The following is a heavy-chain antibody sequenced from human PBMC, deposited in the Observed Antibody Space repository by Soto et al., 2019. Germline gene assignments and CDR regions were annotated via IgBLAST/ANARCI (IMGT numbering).Heavy chain of an antibody. V-gene: IGHV6-1*01. CDR1: GDSVSSNSAA. J-gene: IGHJ6*02. Sequence: SQTLSLTCAISGDSVSSNSAARNWIRQSPSRGLEWLGRAYYRSKWYTDYAVSVKSRMTINPDTSKNQFSLQLNSVTPEDTAIYYCARHTPGPNFYYGMDVWGQGTTVTVSS. CDR3: ARHTPGPNFYYGMDV. CDR2: AYYRSKWYT.